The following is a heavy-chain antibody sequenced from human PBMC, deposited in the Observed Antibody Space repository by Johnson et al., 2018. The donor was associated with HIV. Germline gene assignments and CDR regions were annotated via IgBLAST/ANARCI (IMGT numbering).Heavy chain of an antibody. CDR3: ARIDYSNYEEAFDI. D-gene: IGHD4-11*01. CDR1: GFTFSSYA. CDR2: ISYDGNNK. Sequence: QVQLVESGGGVVQPGRSLRLSCAASGFTFSSYAIHWVRQAPGKGLEWVAVISYDGNNKYYADSEKGRFTISRDNSKNTLYLQMNSLRAEDTAVYYCARIDYSNYEEAFDIWGQGTMVTVSS. J-gene: IGHJ3*02. V-gene: IGHV3-30-3*01.